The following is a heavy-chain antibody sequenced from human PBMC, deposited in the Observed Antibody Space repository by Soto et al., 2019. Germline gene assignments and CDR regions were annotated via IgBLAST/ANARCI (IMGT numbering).Heavy chain of an antibody. CDR2: IIPIFGTA. CDR1: GGTFSSYA. J-gene: IGHJ5*02. V-gene: IGHV1-69*12. Sequence: QVQLVQSGAEVKKPGSSVKVSCKASGGTFSSYAISWVRQAPGQGLEWMGGIIPIFGTANYAQKFQGRVTXXAXEXXSTAYMELSSLRSEDTAVYYCARDGLAAATNWFDPWGQGTLVTVSS. D-gene: IGHD6-13*01. CDR3: ARDGLAAATNWFDP.